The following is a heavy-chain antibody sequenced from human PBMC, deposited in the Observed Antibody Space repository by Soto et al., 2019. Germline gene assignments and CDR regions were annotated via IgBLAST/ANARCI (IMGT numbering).Heavy chain of an antibody. Sequence: GGSLRLSCAASGFAFSSYSMNWLRQAPGKGLEWVSSISSSSSYIYYADSVKGRFTISRDNAKNSLYLQMNSLRAEDTAVYYCARDLMATIYYGMDVWGQGTTVTVSS. V-gene: IGHV3-21*01. CDR1: GFAFSSYS. J-gene: IGHJ6*02. D-gene: IGHD5-12*01. CDR3: ARDLMATIYYGMDV. CDR2: ISSSSSYI.